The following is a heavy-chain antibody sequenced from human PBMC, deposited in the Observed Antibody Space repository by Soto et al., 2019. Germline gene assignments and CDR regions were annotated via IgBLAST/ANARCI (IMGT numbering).Heavy chain of an antibody. D-gene: IGHD3-9*01. V-gene: IGHV1-24*01. CDR1: GYTLTELS. CDR2: FDPEDGET. J-gene: IGHJ3*02. Sequence: ASVKVSCKVSGYTLTELSMHWVRQAPGKGLEWMGGFDPEDGETIYAQKFQGRVTMTEDTSTDTAYMELSSLRSEDTAVYYCATGGELRYFDWSHIHYAFDIWGKGTMVTVSS. CDR3: ATGGELRYFDWSHIHYAFDI.